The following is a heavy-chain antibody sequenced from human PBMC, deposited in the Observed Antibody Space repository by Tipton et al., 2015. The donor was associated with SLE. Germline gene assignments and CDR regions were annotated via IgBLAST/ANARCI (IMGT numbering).Heavy chain of an antibody. Sequence: VQLVPSGAEVKKPGESLKISCKGSGYSFSSYWIAWVRQMPGKGLEWVGIIYPDDSDTRYSPSFQGQVTISADKSIDTAYLQWDSLRASDTAMYYCARSRHTYGYGIDWWGRGTLVTVAS. CDR1: GYSFSSYW. CDR3: ARSRHTYGYGIDW. J-gene: IGHJ4*01. V-gene: IGHV5-51*03. D-gene: IGHD5-18*01. CDR2: IYPDDSDT.